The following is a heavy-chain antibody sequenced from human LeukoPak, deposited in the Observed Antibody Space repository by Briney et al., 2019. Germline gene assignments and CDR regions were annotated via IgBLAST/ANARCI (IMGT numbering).Heavy chain of an antibody. CDR3: ARVLRYSSCTYF. J-gene: IGHJ4*02. CDR1: VYTFTRYY. Sequence: GASVKVSYKASVYTFTRYYLFWVRQAPGHGLEWMGWMNPNSGDTNYAQKFQGRVTMTRDTSISTAYVDLSSLTSDDTAVYYCARVLRYSSCTYFWGQGTLVTVSS. CDR2: MNPNSGDT. D-gene: IGHD6-13*01. V-gene: IGHV1-2*02.